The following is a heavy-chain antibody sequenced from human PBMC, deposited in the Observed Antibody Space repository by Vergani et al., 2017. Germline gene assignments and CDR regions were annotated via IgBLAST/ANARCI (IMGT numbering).Heavy chain of an antibody. V-gene: IGHV3-33*01. D-gene: IGHD2-8*01. Sequence: QVQLEESGGGVVQPGMSLRLSCAGSGFTLSSHAMHWVRQAPGKGLEWVAFIWYDGSKEYYADSVKGRFTISRDNSKNTLYLQMNNLRAADTAVYYCARSGYCAHGVCYMTYYYYMDVWGKGNAVTVSS. CDR2: IWYDGSKE. J-gene: IGHJ6*03. CDR3: ARSGYCAHGVCYMTYYYYMDV. CDR1: GFTLSSHA.